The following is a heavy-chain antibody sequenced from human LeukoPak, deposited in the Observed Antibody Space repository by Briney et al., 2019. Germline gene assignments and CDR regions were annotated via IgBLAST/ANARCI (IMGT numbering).Heavy chain of an antibody. CDR3: ARNSGFLEWLSPSY. D-gene: IGHD3-3*01. V-gene: IGHV7-4-1*02. J-gene: IGHJ4*02. Sequence: APLKVSCKASRYTFTTSAMNWGRQAPGHGLEWRGWINTTTGNPTYAQGFTRRFVFSSATSVRPPSLRISRLKAEDTTEYYWARNSGFLEWLSPSYWGQGTLVTVSS. CDR2: INTTTGNP. CDR1: RYTFTTSA.